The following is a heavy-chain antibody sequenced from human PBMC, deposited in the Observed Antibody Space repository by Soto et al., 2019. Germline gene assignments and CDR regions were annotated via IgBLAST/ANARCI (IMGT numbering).Heavy chain of an antibody. CDR3: AKDLQAYGDYNYYYYGMDV. Sequence: QVQLVESGGGVVQPGGSLRLSCTASGFTFTTFGIHWVRQAPGKGLEWVAHISYDGHNKYYSDSVKGRFTISRDNYKNTLSLQMNSLRAEDTAVYYCAKDLQAYGDYNYYYYGMDVWGQGTTVSVSS. CDR1: GFTFTTFG. V-gene: IGHV3-30*18. CDR2: ISYDGHNK. J-gene: IGHJ6*02. D-gene: IGHD4-17*01.